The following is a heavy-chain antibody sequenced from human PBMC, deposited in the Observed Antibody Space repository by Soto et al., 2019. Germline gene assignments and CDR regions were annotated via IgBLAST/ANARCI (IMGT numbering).Heavy chain of an antibody. Sequence: PGGSLRLSCAASGFTFSSYWMSWVRQAPGKGLEWVANIKQDGSEKYYVDSVKGRFTISRDNAKNSLYLQMNSLRAEDTAVYYCAREKITIFGVAYYYYYGMDVWGQGTTVTSP. CDR2: IKQDGSEK. J-gene: IGHJ6*02. CDR3: AREKITIFGVAYYYYYGMDV. V-gene: IGHV3-7*03. D-gene: IGHD3-3*01. CDR1: GFTFSSYW.